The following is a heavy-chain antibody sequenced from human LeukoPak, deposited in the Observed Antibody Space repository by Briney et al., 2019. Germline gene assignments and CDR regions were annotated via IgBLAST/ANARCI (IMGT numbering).Heavy chain of an antibody. D-gene: IGHD3-10*01. CDR2: ICYGRST. V-gene: IGHV4-39*07. CDR1: GGTISSSSYY. Sequence: SETLSLTCTVSGGTISSSSYYWGCLGQAQGKGRGWIGSICYGRSTYYRPSLKSRVTISVDTSKHQFSLKLSSVTAADTAVYYCARDLITMVRGVIIRNWFDPWGQGTLVTVSS. CDR3: ARDLITMVRGVIIRNWFDP. J-gene: IGHJ5*02.